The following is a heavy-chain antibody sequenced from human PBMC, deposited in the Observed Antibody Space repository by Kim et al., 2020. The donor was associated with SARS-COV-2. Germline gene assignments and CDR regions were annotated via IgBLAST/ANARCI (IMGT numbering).Heavy chain of an antibody. CDR1: GASISTYY. Sequence: SETLSLTCSVSGASISTYYWGWIRQPPGKGLEWIGYIYYSGNTNYNPSLKSRVTVSVDTSKNQFSLKLSSVTAADTAVYYCARMYSGSYRVGFSCWYDPWGQGTLVTVSS. D-gene: IGHD1-26*01. J-gene: IGHJ5*02. V-gene: IGHV4-59*01. CDR3: ARMYSGSYRVGFSCWYDP. CDR2: IYYSGNT.